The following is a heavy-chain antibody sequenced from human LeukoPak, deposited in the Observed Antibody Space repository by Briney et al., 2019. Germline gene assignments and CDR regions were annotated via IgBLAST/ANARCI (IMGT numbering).Heavy chain of an antibody. Sequence: SVKVSCKASGYTFAAHHIHWVRQAPGQGLEWMGWILPDGRDTKYSQKFQDRMTLPTDTSTNPAYMELSRLIPDDTAVYYCSGRYGPGPVWGQGTLISASP. D-gene: IGHD3-10*01. CDR3: SGRYGPGPV. V-gene: IGHV1-2*02. CDR1: GYTFAAHH. J-gene: IGHJ4*02. CDR2: ILPDGRDT.